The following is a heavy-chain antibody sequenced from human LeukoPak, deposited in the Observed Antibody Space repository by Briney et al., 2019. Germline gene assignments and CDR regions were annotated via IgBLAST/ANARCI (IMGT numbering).Heavy chain of an antibody. D-gene: IGHD6-19*01. CDR2: MKWDGSEK. CDR1: GFTFSTYW. Sequence: GGSLRLSCVGSGFTFSTYWMAWVRQAPGKGLEWVANMKWDGSEKHYVDSVKGRFTISRDNAKSSLYLQMNGLRAEDTAVYYCATDVRDEYSSGWYPIGYWGQGTLVTVSS. CDR3: ATDVRDEYSSGWYPIGY. J-gene: IGHJ4*02. V-gene: IGHV3-7*01.